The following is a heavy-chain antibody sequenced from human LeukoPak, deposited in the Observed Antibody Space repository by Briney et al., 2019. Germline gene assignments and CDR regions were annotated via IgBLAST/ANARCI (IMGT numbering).Heavy chain of an antibody. D-gene: IGHD5-24*01. CDR2: IYYSGGT. J-gene: IGHJ3*02. V-gene: IGHV4-59*08. CDR1: GGSMSPFY. Sequence: PSETLSLTCTVSGGSMSPFYLSWIRQSPGKGLEWIGSIYYSGGTNYNPSLKSRVTISVDTSKNQFSLELRFVTAADTAVYYCAVNSTQHTFDISGQGTMVTVSS. CDR3: AVNSTQHTFDI.